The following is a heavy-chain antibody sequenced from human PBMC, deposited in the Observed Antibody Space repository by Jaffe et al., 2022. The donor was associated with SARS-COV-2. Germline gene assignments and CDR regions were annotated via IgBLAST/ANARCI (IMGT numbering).Heavy chain of an antibody. CDR2: INHSGST. Sequence: QVQLQQWGAGLLKPSETLSLTCAVYGGSFSGYYWSWIRQPPGKGLEWIGEINHSGSTNYNPSLKSRVTISVDTSKNQFSLKLSSVTAADTAVYYCARGAGYSSGWRSNKNWFDPWGQGTLVTVSS. J-gene: IGHJ5*02. CDR3: ARGAGYSSGWRSNKNWFDP. D-gene: IGHD6-19*01. V-gene: IGHV4-34*01. CDR1: GGSFSGYY.